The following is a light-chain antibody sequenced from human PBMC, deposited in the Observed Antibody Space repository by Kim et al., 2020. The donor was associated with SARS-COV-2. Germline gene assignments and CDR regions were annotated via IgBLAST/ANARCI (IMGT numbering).Light chain of an antibody. CDR3: QQRHNWPVT. CDR1: QGVGIQ. J-gene: IGKJ1*01. V-gene: IGKV3-11*01. CDR2: DAS. Sequence: LAPRESATLSRRASQGVGIQLAWYQQRPGQAPKLLIYDASNRAPGIPATFSGSGSGTDFTLTISSLEPEDFAVYFCQQRHNWPVTFGQGTKVDIK.